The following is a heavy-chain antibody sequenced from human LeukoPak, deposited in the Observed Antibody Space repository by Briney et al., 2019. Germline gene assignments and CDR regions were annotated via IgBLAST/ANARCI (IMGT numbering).Heavy chain of an antibody. J-gene: IGHJ3*02. V-gene: IGHV3-30*03. Sequence: GRSLRLSCAASGFTFSTFRMYWVRQAPGKGLEWVALISDDGTNKYYADSVKGRFTISGDNSKNTVFLQMNSLRAEDTAVYYCARGTLGYCSSTSCPPAFDIWGQGTMVTVSS. CDR1: GFTFSTFR. D-gene: IGHD2-2*01. CDR2: ISDDGTNK. CDR3: ARGTLGYCSSTSCPPAFDI.